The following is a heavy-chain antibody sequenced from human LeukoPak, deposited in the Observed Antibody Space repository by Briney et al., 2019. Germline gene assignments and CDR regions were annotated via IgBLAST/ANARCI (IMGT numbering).Heavy chain of an antibody. CDR3: ARQRRSWYRECYYGMDV. Sequence: GESLKISCKGSGYSFTSYWIGWVRQMPGKGLEWMGIIYPGDSDTRYSPSFQGQVTISADKSISTAYLQWSSLKATDTAMYYCARQRRSWYRECYYGMDVWGQGTTVTVSS. CDR1: GYSFTSYW. CDR2: IYPGDSDT. V-gene: IGHV5-51*01. J-gene: IGHJ6*02. D-gene: IGHD6-13*01.